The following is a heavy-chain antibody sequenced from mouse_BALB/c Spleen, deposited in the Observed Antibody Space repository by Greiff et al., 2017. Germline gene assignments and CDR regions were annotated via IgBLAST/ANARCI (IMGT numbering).Heavy chain of an antibody. D-gene: IGHD2-3*01. J-gene: IGHJ2*01. V-gene: IGHV5-6-5*01. Sequence: DVKLVESGGGLVKPGGSLKVSCAASGFTFSSYAMSWVRQTPEKRLEWVASISSGGSTYYTDSVKVRFTMSRDNARNIPYLQMSSLRAEETDMYFCAGRDGYIDYWGQGTTLTVAS. CDR1: GFTFSSYA. CDR3: AGRDGYIDY. CDR2: ISSGGST.